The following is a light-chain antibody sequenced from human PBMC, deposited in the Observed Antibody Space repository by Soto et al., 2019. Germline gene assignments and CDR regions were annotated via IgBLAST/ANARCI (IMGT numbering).Light chain of an antibody. J-gene: IGLJ1*01. V-gene: IGLV7-43*01. CDR2: STS. CDR3: LLYYGGVHV. Sequence: QAVVTQEPSLTVSPGGTVTLTCGSSTGAVTSGYYPNWFQQKPGQARRPLIYSTSNKYSWTPARFSGSLLGGKAALTLSRVQPEDEADYYCLLYYGGVHVFGTGTKLTVL. CDR1: TGAVTSGYY.